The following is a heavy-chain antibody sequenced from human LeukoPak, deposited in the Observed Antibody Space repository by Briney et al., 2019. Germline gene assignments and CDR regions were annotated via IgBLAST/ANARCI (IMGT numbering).Heavy chain of an antibody. J-gene: IGHJ4*02. CDR1: GFTFSSYS. V-gene: IGHV3-21*01. Sequence: PGGSLRLSCAASGFTFSSYSMNWVRQAPGKGLEWVSSISSSSSYIYYADSVKGRFTISRDNAKNSLYLQMNSLRAEDTAVYYCAKDGLIAVAGESGDGGTYYFDYWGQGTLVTVSS. CDR3: AKDGLIAVAGESGDGGTYYFDY. CDR2: ISSSSSYI. D-gene: IGHD6-19*01.